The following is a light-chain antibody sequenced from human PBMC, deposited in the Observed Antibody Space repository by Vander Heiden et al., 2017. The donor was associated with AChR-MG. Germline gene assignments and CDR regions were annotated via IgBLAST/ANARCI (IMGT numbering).Light chain of an antibody. CDR2: DAS. V-gene: IGKV3-11*01. CDR1: QSVSSY. Sequence: ELVLTQSPATLSLSPGERATLSCRASQSVSSYLAWYQQKPGQAPRLLIYDASNRATGIPARFSGSGSGTDFTLTISSLETEDFAVYDCQQRSNWPSLTFGGGTKVEIK. J-gene: IGKJ4*01. CDR3: QQRSNWPSLT.